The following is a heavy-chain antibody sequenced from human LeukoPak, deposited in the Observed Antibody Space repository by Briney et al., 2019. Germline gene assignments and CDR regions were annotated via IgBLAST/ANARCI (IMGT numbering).Heavy chain of an antibody. V-gene: IGHV4-34*01. CDR1: GGSFSGYY. J-gene: IGHJ5*02. CDR2: INHSGST. D-gene: IGHD2-15*01. CDR3: ARRGVDSGWFDP. Sequence: SETLSLTCAVYGGSFSGYYWSWIRQPPGKGLEWIGEINHSGSTNYNPSLKSRVTISVDTSKNQFSLKLSSVTAADTAVYYCARRGVDSGWFDPWGQGTLVTVSS.